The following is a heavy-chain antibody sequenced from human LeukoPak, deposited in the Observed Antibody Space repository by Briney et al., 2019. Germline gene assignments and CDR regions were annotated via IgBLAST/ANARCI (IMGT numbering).Heavy chain of an antibody. Sequence: SGPTLMKPTPTLTLTCTFSGFSLRTSGVGVGWIRQPPEKALEWLSLIYWDDDKRYSPSLRSRLTITKDPSKNQVVLTMTNMDPVDTATYYCAHRRPNNDAPNWFDPWGQGTLVTVSS. CDR3: AHRRPNNDAPNWFDP. J-gene: IGHJ5*02. CDR1: GFSLRTSGVG. CDR2: IYWDDDK. D-gene: IGHD1/OR15-1a*01. V-gene: IGHV2-5*02.